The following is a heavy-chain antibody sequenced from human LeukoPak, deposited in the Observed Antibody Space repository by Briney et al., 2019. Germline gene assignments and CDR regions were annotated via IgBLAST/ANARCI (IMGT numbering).Heavy chain of an antibody. Sequence: SETLSLTCTVSGGSISSYYWSWIRQPPGKGLEWIGYIYHSESTNYNPSLKSRVTISADTSKHQFSLKLSSVTAADTAVYYCARDYGDFLIDYWGQGTLVTVSS. V-gene: IGHV4-59*01. CDR2: IYHSEST. CDR3: ARDYGDFLIDY. J-gene: IGHJ4*02. D-gene: IGHD4-17*01. CDR1: GGSISSYY.